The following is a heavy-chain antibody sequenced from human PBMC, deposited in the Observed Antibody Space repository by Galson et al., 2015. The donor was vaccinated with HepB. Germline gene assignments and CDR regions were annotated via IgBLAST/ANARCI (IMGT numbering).Heavy chain of an antibody. Sequence: SLRLSCAASGFTFSSYGMHWVRQAPGKGLEWVAVISYDGSNKYYADSVKGRFTISRDNSKNTLYLQMNSLRAEDTAVYYCAKTASADSSGWYGWFDPWGQGTLVTVSS. V-gene: IGHV3-30*18. D-gene: IGHD6-19*01. CDR2: ISYDGSNK. J-gene: IGHJ5*02. CDR1: GFTFSSYG. CDR3: AKTASADSSGWYGWFDP.